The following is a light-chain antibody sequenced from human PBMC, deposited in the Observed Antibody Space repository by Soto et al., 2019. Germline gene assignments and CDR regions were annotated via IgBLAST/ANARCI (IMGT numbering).Light chain of an antibody. J-gene: IGLJ1*01. CDR2: EVS. CDR1: SSDIGAYDY. CDR3: SSYTSSSTRV. Sequence: QSALAQPASVSGSPGQSIAISCTGTSSDIGAYDYVSWYQQFPDKPHKLIIYEVSHRPSGVSDRFSGSKSVNTATLTISRLQAEDEADYYCSSYTSSSTRVFGTGTKVTVL. V-gene: IGLV2-14*03.